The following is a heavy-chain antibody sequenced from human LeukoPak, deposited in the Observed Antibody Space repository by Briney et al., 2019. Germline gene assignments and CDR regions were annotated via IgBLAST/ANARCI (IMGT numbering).Heavy chain of an antibody. CDR3: AKDEYSSSSPDY. J-gene: IGHJ4*02. Sequence: GRSLRLSCAASGFTFSSYGMHWVRQAPGKGLEWVAVISYDGSNKYYADSVKGRFTISRDNSKNTLYLQMNSLRAEDTAVYYCAKDEYSSSSPDYCGQGPLVTVSS. V-gene: IGHV3-30*18. CDR2: ISYDGSNK. D-gene: IGHD6-6*01. CDR1: GFTFSSYG.